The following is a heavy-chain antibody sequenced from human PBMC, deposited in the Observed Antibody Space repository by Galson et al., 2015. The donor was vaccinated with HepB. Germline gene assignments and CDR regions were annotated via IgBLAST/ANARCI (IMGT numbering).Heavy chain of an antibody. CDR1: GFTFSNYS. J-gene: IGHJ4*02. CDR3: ARDYSDSSGWYDGAGY. V-gene: IGHV3-48*01. CDR2: ISSSSSTI. D-gene: IGHD6-19*01. Sequence: SLRLSCAASGFTFSNYSMNWVRQAPGKGLEWVSYISSSSSTIYYADSVKGRFTISRDNAKNSLYLQMNSLRAEDTAVYYCARDYSDSSGWYDGAGYWGQGTLVTVSS.